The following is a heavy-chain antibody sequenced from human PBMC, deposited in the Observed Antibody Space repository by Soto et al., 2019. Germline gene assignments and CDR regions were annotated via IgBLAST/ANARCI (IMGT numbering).Heavy chain of an antibody. D-gene: IGHD6-13*01. CDR2: IYYSGST. J-gene: IGHJ6*02. CDR3: ARADGEAAAGYYYYYGMDV. Sequence: SETLSLTCTVSGGSISSYYWSWIRQPPGKGLEWIGYIYYSGSTNYNPSLKSRVTISVDTSKSQFSLKLSSVTAADTAVYYCARADGEAAAGYYYYYGMDVWGQGTTVTVSS. V-gene: IGHV4-59*01. CDR1: GGSISSYY.